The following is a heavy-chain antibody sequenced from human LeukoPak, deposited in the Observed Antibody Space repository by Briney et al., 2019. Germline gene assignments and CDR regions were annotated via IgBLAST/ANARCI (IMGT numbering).Heavy chain of an antibody. D-gene: IGHD5-12*01. CDR3: AKDVGNSGYDPFDY. CDR2: IKEDGSRR. J-gene: IGHJ4*02. Sequence: PGGSLRLSCTASGFSLSGYWMSWVRQAPGKGPEWLANIKEDGSRRYYSESVRGRFTISRDNSENSLYLQMNSLRAEDTALYYCAKDVGNSGYDPFDYWGQGTLVTVSS. CDR1: GFSLSGYW. V-gene: IGHV3-7*03.